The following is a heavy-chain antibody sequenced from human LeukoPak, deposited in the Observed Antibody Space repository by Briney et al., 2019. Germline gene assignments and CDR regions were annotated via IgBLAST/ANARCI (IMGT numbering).Heavy chain of an antibody. CDR3: ARGPPGGQFDP. J-gene: IGHJ5*02. Sequence: SETLSLTCTVSGGSVSSGSYYWSWIRQPPGKGLEWIGYIYYSGSTNYNPSLLSRVTISVDTSKNQFSLKLSSVTAADTAVYFCARGPPGGQFDPWGQGTLVTVSS. CDR2: IYYSGST. CDR1: GGSVSSGSYY. V-gene: IGHV4-61*01. D-gene: IGHD3-10*01.